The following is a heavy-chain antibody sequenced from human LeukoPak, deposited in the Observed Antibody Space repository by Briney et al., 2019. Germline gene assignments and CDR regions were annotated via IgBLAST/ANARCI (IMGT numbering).Heavy chain of an antibody. D-gene: IGHD6-19*01. CDR1: GYTFTSYY. CDR2: INPSGGST. Sequence: ASVKVSCKASGYTFTSYYMHWVRQAPGQGLEWMGIINPSGGSTSYAQKFQGRVTMTRDMSTSTVYMELSSLRSEDTAVYYCARSLLGQWLVRRSFDYWGQGTLVTVSS. V-gene: IGHV1-46*01. J-gene: IGHJ4*02. CDR3: ARSLLGQWLVRRSFDY.